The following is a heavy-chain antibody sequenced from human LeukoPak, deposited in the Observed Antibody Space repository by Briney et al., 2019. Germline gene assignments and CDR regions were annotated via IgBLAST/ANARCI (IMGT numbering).Heavy chain of an antibody. CDR1: GYSISTGYH. J-gene: IGHJ4*02. V-gene: IGHV4-38-2*01. Sequence: SETLSLTCAVSGYSISTGYHWDWIRQPPGKGLEWIGSIHHSGSTYYDPSLKSRVTISVDTSKNQFSLKLSSVTAADTAVYYCARIEWNPDYWGQGTLVTVSS. CDR3: ARIEWNPDY. CDR2: IHHSGST. D-gene: IGHD5-12*01.